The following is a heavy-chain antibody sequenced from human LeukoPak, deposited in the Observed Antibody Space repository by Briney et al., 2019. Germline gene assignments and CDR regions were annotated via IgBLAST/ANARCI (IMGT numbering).Heavy chain of an antibody. V-gene: IGHV3-23*01. D-gene: IGHD3-22*01. CDR2: ISGSGGST. Sequence: GRSLRLSCAASGFTFSSYAMSWVRQAPGKGLEWVSAISGSGGSTYYADSVKGRFTISRDNSKNTLYLQMNSLRAEDTAVYYCAKLDYYDSSGYKNWGQGTLVTVSS. CDR1: GFTFSSYA. J-gene: IGHJ4*02. CDR3: AKLDYYDSSGYKN.